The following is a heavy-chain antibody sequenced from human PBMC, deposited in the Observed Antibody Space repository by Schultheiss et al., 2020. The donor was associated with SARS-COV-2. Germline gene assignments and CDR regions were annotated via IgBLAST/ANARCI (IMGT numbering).Heavy chain of an antibody. J-gene: IGHJ4*02. D-gene: IGHD6-19*01. CDR2: INAGNGNT. V-gene: IGHV1-3*01. CDR3: ARGPPPVSGWYALLDY. Sequence: ASVKVSCKASGYTFTSYAMHWVRQAPGQRLEWMGWINAGNGNTKYSQKFQGRVTITRDTSASTAYMELSSLRSEDTAVYYCARGPPPVSGWYALLDYWGQGTLVTVSS. CDR1: GYTFTSYA.